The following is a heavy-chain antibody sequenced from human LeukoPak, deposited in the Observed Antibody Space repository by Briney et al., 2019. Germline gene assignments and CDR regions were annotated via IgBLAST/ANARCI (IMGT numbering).Heavy chain of an antibody. Sequence: GGSLRLSCAASGFTFSSYAMAWVRQAPGKGLEWVALIWYDGSNKYYTDSVKGRLTISRDNSKDTLFLQMNSLRAEDTAVYYCAREGPRGNSQFDYWGQGTLVTVST. CDR3: AREGPRGNSQFDY. V-gene: IGHV3-33*08. D-gene: IGHD2/OR15-2a*01. CDR1: GFTFSSYA. J-gene: IGHJ4*02. CDR2: IWYDGSNK.